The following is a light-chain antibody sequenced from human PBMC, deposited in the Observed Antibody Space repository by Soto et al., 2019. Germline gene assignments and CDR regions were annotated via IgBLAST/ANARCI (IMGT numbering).Light chain of an antibody. Sequence: EIVMMQSPATLSVSPGERATLSCRASQSVNSNLAWYQQKPGQAPRLLIYGASTRATGIPARFSGSGSGTEFTLTISSLQSEDFAVYYCQQYNTWPPLTFGGGTKVEI. CDR2: GAS. V-gene: IGKV3-15*01. CDR1: QSVNSN. CDR3: QQYNTWPPLT. J-gene: IGKJ4*01.